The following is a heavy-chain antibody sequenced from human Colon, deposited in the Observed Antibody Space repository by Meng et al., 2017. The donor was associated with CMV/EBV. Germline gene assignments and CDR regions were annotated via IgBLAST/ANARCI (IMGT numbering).Heavy chain of an antibody. J-gene: IGHJ4*02. CDR2: IGDSGGAT. D-gene: IGHD3-3*01. CDR3: ARVRRAGNWRLFDY. Sequence: GGSLRLSCAASGFTFSDYYMSWIRQAPGKGLESIAHIGDSGGATYYADSVKGRFTISRDNAKNSLYLQMSGLRAGDTSFYYCARVRRAGNWRLFDYWGQGTLVTVSS. CDR1: GFTFSDYY. V-gene: IGHV3-11*04.